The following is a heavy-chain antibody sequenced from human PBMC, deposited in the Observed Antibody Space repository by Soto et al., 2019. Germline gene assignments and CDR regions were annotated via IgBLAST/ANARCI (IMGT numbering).Heavy chain of an antibody. CDR3: AKDPEPYSSGWYYFDY. J-gene: IGHJ4*02. CDR1: GFTFSSYG. V-gene: IGHV3-30*18. Sequence: GGSLRLSCAASGFTFSSYGMHWVRQAPGKGLEWVAVISYDGSNKYYADSVKGRFTISRDNSKNTLYLQMNSLRAEDTAVYYCAKDPEPYSSGWYYFDYWGQGTLVTVSS. CDR2: ISYDGSNK. D-gene: IGHD6-19*01.